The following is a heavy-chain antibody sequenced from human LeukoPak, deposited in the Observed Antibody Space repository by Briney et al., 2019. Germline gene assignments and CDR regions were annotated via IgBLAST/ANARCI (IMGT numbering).Heavy chain of an antibody. CDR2: ISYDGSNK. V-gene: IGHV3-30-3*01. CDR3: ARPAEAYSSSWSPPGDY. Sequence: GGSLRLSCAASGFTFSSYAMHWVRQAPGKGLEWVAVISYDGSNKYYADSVKGRFTISRDNSKSTLYLQMNSLRAEDTAVYYCARPAEAYSSSWSPPGDYWGQGTLVTVSS. CDR1: GFTFSSYA. J-gene: IGHJ4*02. D-gene: IGHD6-13*01.